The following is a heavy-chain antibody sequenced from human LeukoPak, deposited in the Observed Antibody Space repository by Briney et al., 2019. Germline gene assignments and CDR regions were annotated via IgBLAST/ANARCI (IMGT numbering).Heavy chain of an antibody. Sequence: ASVKVSCKASGYTFTSYAMHWVRQAPGQRLRWRGWINAGNGNTKYSQKFQGRVTITRDTSASTAYMELSSLRSEDTAVYYCASPIAAAGTNYYYYYGMDVWGQGTTVTVSS. D-gene: IGHD6-13*01. J-gene: IGHJ6*01. CDR1: GYTFTSYA. V-gene: IGHV1-3*01. CDR2: INAGNGNT. CDR3: ASPIAAAGTNYYYYYGMDV.